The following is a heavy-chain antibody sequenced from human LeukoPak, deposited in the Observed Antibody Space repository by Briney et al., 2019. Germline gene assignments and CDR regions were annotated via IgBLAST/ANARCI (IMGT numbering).Heavy chain of an antibody. CDR2: INPNSGDT. J-gene: IGHJ4*02. Sequence: ASVKVSCKTSGYSFTTYGISWVRQAPGQGFEWMGWINPNSGDTNYAQKFQGRVTMTRDTSISTAYVELSRLRSDDTAVYYCARGLGTAMVTDYWGQGTLVTVSS. V-gene: IGHV1-2*02. D-gene: IGHD5-18*01. CDR3: ARGLGTAMVTDY. CDR1: GYSFTTYG.